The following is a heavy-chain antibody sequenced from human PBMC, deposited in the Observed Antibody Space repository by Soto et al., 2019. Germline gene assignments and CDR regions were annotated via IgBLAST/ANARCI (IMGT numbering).Heavy chain of an antibody. CDR3: ARHPEVGYREWFDP. V-gene: IGHV4-59*08. CDR1: GVSISSHY. D-gene: IGHD1-26*01. J-gene: IGHJ5*02. Sequence: SETLSLTCSVSGVSISSHYWTWIRQPPGKGLEWIGYIHSSGYSNYNSSLQSRLSMSVDTSKNQVSLKLNSVTAADTAVYYCARHPEVGYREWFDPWGQGHLVTVSS. CDR2: IHSSGYS.